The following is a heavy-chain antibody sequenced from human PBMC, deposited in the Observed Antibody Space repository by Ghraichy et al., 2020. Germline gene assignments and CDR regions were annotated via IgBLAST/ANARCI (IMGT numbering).Heavy chain of an antibody. V-gene: IGHV3-66*01. J-gene: IGHJ6*03. D-gene: IGHD3-16*01. Sequence: GESLNISCTASGFPVSSNFISWLRQAPGKGLEWVSIMYRDGTTYYADSVKGTFSISRDISKNTLYLQMTSLRVEDTAVYYCARGRGVMPDLYYYYMDVWGKGTTVTVSS. CDR2: MYRDGTT. CDR1: GFPVSSNF. CDR3: ARGRGVMPDLYYYYMDV.